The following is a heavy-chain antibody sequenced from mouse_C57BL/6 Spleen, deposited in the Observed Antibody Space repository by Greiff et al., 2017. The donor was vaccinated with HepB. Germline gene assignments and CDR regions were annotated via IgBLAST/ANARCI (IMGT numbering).Heavy chain of an antibody. D-gene: IGHD1-1*01. CDR1: GFTFSSYG. CDR3: ASSSPRYFDV. Sequence: EVKVVESGGDLVKPGGSLKLSCAASGFTFSSYGMSWVRQTPDKRLEWVATISSGGSYTYYPDSVKGRFTISRDNAKNTLYLQMSSLKSEDTAMYYCASSSPRYFDVWGTGTTVTVSS. V-gene: IGHV5-6*01. J-gene: IGHJ1*03. CDR2: ISSGGSYT.